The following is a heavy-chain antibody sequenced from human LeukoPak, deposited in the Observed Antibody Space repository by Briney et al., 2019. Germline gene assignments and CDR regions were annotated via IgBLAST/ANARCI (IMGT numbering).Heavy chain of an antibody. CDR3: ARDYYDSSGYYYLLLYYFDY. V-gene: IGHV1-2*02. CDR2: INPNSGGT. D-gene: IGHD3-22*01. CDR1: GHTFTCYY. Sequence: ASVKVSCKASGHTFTCYYMHWVRQAPGQGLEWMGWINPNSGGTNYAQKFQGRVTMTRDTSISTAYMELSRLRSDDTAVYYCARDYYDSSGYYYLLLYYFDYWGQGTLVTVSS. J-gene: IGHJ4*02.